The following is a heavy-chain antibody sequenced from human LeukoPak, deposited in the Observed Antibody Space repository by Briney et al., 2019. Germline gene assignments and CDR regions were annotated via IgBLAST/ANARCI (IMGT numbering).Heavy chain of an antibody. J-gene: IGHJ4*02. D-gene: IGHD3-10*02. Sequence: GGSLRLSCAASGFTFSSYAMSWVRQAPGKGLEWVSAISSSGSTIYYADSVKGRFTISRDNAKNSLYLQMNSLRAEDTAVYYCARDRYYVLDYWGQGILVTVSS. CDR2: ISSSGSTI. CDR1: GFTFSSYA. CDR3: ARDRYYVLDY. V-gene: IGHV3-48*04.